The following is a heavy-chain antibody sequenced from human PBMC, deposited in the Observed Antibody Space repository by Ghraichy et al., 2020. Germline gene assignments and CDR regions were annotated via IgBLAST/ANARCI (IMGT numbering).Heavy chain of an antibody. CDR3: ARVREAVAGTDFHY. J-gene: IGHJ4*02. D-gene: IGHD6-19*01. V-gene: IGHV3-21*01. CDR1: GFTFSSHA. Sequence: ETLSLTCAASGFTFSSHAMNWVRQAPGKRLEWVSSISSSSTYIYYADSLKGRFTISRDDAKNSLYLQMNSLSAEDTAVYYCARVREAVAGTDFHYWGQGTLVTVSS. CDR2: ISSSSTYI.